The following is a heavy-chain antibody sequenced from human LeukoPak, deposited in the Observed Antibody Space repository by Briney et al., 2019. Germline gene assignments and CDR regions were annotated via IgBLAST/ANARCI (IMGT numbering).Heavy chain of an antibody. V-gene: IGHV3-74*01. CDR3: ASGKTYGLYQFDY. Sequence: GGSLRLSCAASGFAFSSHWMYWVRQGPGKGLVWVSRINTDGSSTAYANSVKGRFTISRDNAKNTLYIQMHSLRAEDTAVYYCASGKTYGLYQFDYWGQGSLVTVSS. CDR1: GFAFSSHW. D-gene: IGHD2-2*02. J-gene: IGHJ4*02. CDR2: INTDGSST.